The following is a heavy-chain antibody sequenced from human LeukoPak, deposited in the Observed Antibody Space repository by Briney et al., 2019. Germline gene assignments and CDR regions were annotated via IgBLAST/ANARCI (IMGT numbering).Heavy chain of an antibody. Sequence: GGSLRLSCAASGFTFSNYGMHWVRQAPGKGLEWVAFVRSDGGIKYYADSVKGRFTISRDNSKNTLHLQMNSLRAEDTAVYHCAKDKDTPATAQPQRGYFESWGQGTLVTVSA. J-gene: IGHJ4*02. D-gene: IGHD2-21*02. CDR1: GFTFSNYG. V-gene: IGHV3-30*02. CDR3: AKDKDTPATAQPQRGYFES. CDR2: VRSDGGIK.